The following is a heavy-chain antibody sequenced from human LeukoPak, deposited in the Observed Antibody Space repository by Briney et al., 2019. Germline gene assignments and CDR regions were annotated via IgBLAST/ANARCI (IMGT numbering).Heavy chain of an antibody. CDR2: IYYSGTT. J-gene: IGHJ5*02. D-gene: IGHD2-2*01. Sequence: SETLSLTCTVSGGSISSSSYYWGWIRQPPGKGLEWIGSIYYSGTTYYNPSLKSRVTISVDTSKNQFSLKLSSVPAADTAVYYCARSRGRIVVVPGGGWFDPWGQGTLVTVSS. V-gene: IGHV4-39*07. CDR3: ARSRGRIVVVPGGGWFDP. CDR1: GGSISSSSYY.